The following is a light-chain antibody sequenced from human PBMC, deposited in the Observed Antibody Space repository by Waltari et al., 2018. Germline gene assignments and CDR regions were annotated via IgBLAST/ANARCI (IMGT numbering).Light chain of an antibody. J-gene: IGLJ2*01. Sequence: SYVLTQPPSLSVAPGKTARISCGGNNIGSKSVHWYQQKPGQAPVLVVYDDSDRPAGIPERFSGSNSGNTATLTISRVEAGDEADYYCQVWDSNSDHPVVFGGGTKLTVL. CDR2: DDS. CDR3: QVWDSNSDHPVV. V-gene: IGLV3-21*03. CDR1: NIGSKS.